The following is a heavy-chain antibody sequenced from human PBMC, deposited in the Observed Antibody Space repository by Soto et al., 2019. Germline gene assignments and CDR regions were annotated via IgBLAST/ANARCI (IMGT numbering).Heavy chain of an antibody. Sequence: EVQLVESGGGLVQPGGSLRLSCAASGFTFSSYWMHWVRQAPGKGLVWVSRINSDGSSTSYADSVKGRFTISRDNSRSTVYLQMNSLRAEDTAVYYCARLYCSAASCYSVGAFDIRGQGTMVTVTS. CDR2: INSDGSST. J-gene: IGHJ3*02. CDR3: ARLYCSAASCYSVGAFDI. V-gene: IGHV3-74*01. D-gene: IGHD2-15*01. CDR1: GFTFSSYW.